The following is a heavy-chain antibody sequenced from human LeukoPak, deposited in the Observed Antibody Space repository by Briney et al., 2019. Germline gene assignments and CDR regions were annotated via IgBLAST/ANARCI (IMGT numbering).Heavy chain of an antibody. J-gene: IGHJ1*01. D-gene: IGHD3-22*01. CDR1: GYTFTGYY. V-gene: IGHV1-2*02. CDR3: AREDSSGYSSVGYFQH. Sequence: ASVKVSCKASGYTFTGYYMHWVRQAPGQGLEWMGWINPNSGGTNYAQKFQGRVTMTRGTSISTAYMELSRLRSDDTAVYYCAREDSSGYSSVGYFQHWGQGTLVTVSS. CDR2: INPNSGGT.